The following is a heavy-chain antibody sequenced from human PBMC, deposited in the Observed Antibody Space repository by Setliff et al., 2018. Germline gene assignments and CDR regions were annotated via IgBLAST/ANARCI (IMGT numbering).Heavy chain of an antibody. V-gene: IGHV4-34*01. Sequence: PSETLSLTCAVYGDSFSGYFWTWIRQPPGKGLEWIGDIDQSGSTNYNPSLKSRLTISVDTSKNQSSLSLSSVTAADTAVYYCAGGAFGSRWYVRPWFDPWGQGTLVTVSS. CDR1: GDSFSGYF. CDR2: IDQSGST. CDR3: AGGAFGSRWYVRPWFDP. J-gene: IGHJ5*02. D-gene: IGHD6-13*01.